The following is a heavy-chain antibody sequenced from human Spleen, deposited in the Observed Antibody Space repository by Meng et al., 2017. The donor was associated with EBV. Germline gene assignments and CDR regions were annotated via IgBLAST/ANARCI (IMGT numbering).Heavy chain of an antibody. CDR2: IYQSGSA. Sequence: QAPLQESGSGLGMPSQTRSLTWAVAGGSINNGVYSWSWIRQPPGKGLDWIGYIYQSGSAYYNPSLKSRVTMSVEMSKNQFSLKLSSVTAADTAVYYCARGGGYGDYEGWFDPWGQGTLVTVSS. J-gene: IGHJ5*02. CDR3: ARGGGYGDYEGWFDP. V-gene: IGHV4-30-2*01. D-gene: IGHD4-17*01. CDR1: GGSINNGVYS.